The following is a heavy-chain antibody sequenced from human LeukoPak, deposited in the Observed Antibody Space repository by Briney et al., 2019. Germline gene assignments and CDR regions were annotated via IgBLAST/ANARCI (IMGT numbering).Heavy chain of an antibody. J-gene: IGHJ4*02. V-gene: IGHV4-59*01. CDR3: ARDLTATGGGYFDY. CDR2: IYYSGST. D-gene: IGHD5-18*01. Sequence: SETLSLTCTVPGGSISSYYWSWIRQPPGKGLEWIGYIYYSGSTNYNPSLKSRVTISVDTSKNQFSLKLSSVTAADMAVYYCARDLTATGGGYFDYWGQGTLVTVSS. CDR1: GGSISSYY.